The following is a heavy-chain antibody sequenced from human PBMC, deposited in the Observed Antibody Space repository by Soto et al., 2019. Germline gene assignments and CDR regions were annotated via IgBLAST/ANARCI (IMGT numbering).Heavy chain of an antibody. Sequence: GGSLRLSCAASGFTFSSYAMSWVRQAPGKGLEWVSAISGSGGSTYYADSVKGRFTISRDNSKNTLYLQMNSLRAEDTAVYYCARPTDIVVVPAAIGLDAFDIWGQGTMVTVSS. J-gene: IGHJ3*02. CDR3: ARPTDIVVVPAAIGLDAFDI. V-gene: IGHV3-23*01. D-gene: IGHD2-2*01. CDR1: GFTFSSYA. CDR2: ISGSGGST.